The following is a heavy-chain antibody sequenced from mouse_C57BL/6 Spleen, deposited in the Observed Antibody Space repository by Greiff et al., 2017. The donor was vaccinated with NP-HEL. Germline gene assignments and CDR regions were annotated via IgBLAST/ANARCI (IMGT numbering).Heavy chain of an antibody. CDR3: ARQGLSTMITTAYFDY. Sequence: EVKLVESGGDLVKPGGSLKLSCAASGFTFSSYGMSWVRQTPDKRLEWVATISSGGSYTYYPDSVKGRFTISRDNAKNTLYLQMSSLKSEDTAMYYCARQGLSTMITTAYFDYWGQGTTLTVSS. D-gene: IGHD2-4*01. J-gene: IGHJ2*01. CDR1: GFTFSSYG. CDR2: ISSGGSYT. V-gene: IGHV5-6*02.